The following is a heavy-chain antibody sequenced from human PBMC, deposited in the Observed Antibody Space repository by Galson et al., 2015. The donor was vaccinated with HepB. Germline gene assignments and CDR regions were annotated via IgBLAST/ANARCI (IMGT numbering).Heavy chain of an antibody. D-gene: IGHD6-13*01. CDR3: ARDPQLDPPGNYYYGMDV. V-gene: IGHV3-7*01. CDR2: IKQDGSEK. Sequence: SLRLSCAASGFTFSSYWMSWVRQAPGKGLEWVANIKQDGSEKYYVDSVKGRFTISRDNAKNSLYLQMNSLRAEDTAVYYCARDPQLDPPGNYYYGMDVWGQGTTVTVSS. CDR1: GFTFSSYW. J-gene: IGHJ6*02.